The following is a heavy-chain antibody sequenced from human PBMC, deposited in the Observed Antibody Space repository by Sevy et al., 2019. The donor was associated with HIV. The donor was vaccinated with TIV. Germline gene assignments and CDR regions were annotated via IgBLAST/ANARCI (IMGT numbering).Heavy chain of an antibody. CDR3: ARAGYCSGGSCYWFDP. J-gene: IGHJ5*02. CDR1: GGSITTYY. V-gene: IGHV4-59*01. Sequence: SETLSLTCTVSGGSITTYYWSWIRQPPGKGLEWVGYIHTSGSTTYNPSPKSRVTISADTSKNHFSLKLSSVTAADTAVYYCARAGYCSGGSCYWFDPWGQGTLVTVSS. D-gene: IGHD2-15*01. CDR2: IHTSGST.